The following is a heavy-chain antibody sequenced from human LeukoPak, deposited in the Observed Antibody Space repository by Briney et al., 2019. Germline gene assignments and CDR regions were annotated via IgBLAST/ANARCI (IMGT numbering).Heavy chain of an antibody. J-gene: IGHJ4*02. CDR2: ISAYNGNT. D-gene: IGHD2-21*02. CDR3: ARSPLSCGGDCYFDY. CDR1: GYTFTSYG. Sequence: ASVKVSCKASGYTFTSYGISWVRQAPGQGLEWMGWISAYNGNTNYAQKLQGRVTVTTDTSTSTAYMELRSLRSDDTAVYYCARSPLSCGGDCYFDYWGQGTLVTVSS. V-gene: IGHV1-18*01.